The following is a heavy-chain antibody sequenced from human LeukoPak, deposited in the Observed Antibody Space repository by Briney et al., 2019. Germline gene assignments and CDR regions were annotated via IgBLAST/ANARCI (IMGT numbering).Heavy chain of an antibody. CDR1: GFTFSSYA. CDR3: AGYCSGGNCYRRSDY. CDR2: ISYDGSNK. D-gene: IGHD2-15*01. V-gene: IGHV3-30-3*01. Sequence: GGSLRLSCAASGFTFSSYAMHWVRQAPGKGLEWVAVISYDGSNKYYADSVKGRFTISRDNAKNSLYLQINSLRAEDTAVYYCAGYCSGGNCYRRSDYWGQGTLVTVSS. J-gene: IGHJ4*02.